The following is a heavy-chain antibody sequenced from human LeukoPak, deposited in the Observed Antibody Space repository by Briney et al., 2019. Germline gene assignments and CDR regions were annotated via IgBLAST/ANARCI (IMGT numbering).Heavy chain of an antibody. D-gene: IGHD3-22*01. V-gene: IGHV3-74*01. CDR2: INSDGSST. CDR3: ARGGHYYDSSGDWPDY. Sequence: GGSLRLSCVASGFTFSNYWMHWVRQAPGKGLVWVSRINSDGSSTIYADSVKGRFTISSDNATNTLFLQMNSLRAEDTAVYYCARGGHYYDSSGDWPDYWGQGTLVTVSS. CDR1: GFTFSNYW. J-gene: IGHJ4*02.